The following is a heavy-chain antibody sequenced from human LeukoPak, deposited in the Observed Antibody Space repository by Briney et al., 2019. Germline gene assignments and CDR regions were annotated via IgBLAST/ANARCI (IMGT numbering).Heavy chain of an antibody. Sequence: SETLSLTCTVSGGSISSYYWSWIRQHPGKGLEWIGYIYYSGSTYFNPSLKSRVTISVDTSKNQFSLKLSSVTAADTAVYYCARDGGPYGGYRGYFDYWGQGTLVTVSS. CDR2: IYYSGST. J-gene: IGHJ4*02. V-gene: IGHV4-59*06. CDR3: ARDGGPYGGYRGYFDY. D-gene: IGHD5-12*01. CDR1: GGSISSYY.